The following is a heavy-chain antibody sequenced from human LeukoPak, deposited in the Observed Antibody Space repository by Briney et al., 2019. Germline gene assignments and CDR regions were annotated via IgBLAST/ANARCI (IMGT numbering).Heavy chain of an antibody. Sequence: GGSLRLSCAASGFTFSSYAMGWVGQAPGKGMDWVSSISGSAGETHYTESVKGRFTISRDNSKNTVYLQMSSLRPDDTAVYYCAKDRGSRISPTWLDAFDIWGRRTMVTVSS. J-gene: IGHJ3*02. D-gene: IGHD2-2*01. CDR1: GFTFSSYA. V-gene: IGHV3-23*01. CDR3: AKDRGSRISPTWLDAFDI. CDR2: ISGSAGET.